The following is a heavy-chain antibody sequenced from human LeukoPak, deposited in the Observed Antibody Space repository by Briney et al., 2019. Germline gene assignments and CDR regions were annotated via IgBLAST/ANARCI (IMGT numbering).Heavy chain of an antibody. CDR1: GGSFSGYY. D-gene: IGHD3-10*01. CDR3: ARGRSYYNGELDY. V-gene: IGHV4-34*01. J-gene: IGHJ4*02. CDR2: INHSGST. Sequence: SETLSLTCAVYGGSFSGYYWSWIRQPPGKGLEWIGEINHSGSTNYNPSLKSRVTISVDTSKNRFSLKLSSVTAADTAVYYCARGRSYYNGELDYWGQGTLVTVSS.